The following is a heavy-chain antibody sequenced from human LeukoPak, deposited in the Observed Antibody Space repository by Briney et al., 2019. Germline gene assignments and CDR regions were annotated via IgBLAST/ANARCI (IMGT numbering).Heavy chain of an antibody. J-gene: IGHJ4*02. V-gene: IGHV1-69*05. Sequence: ASVKVSCKASGGTFSSYAISWVRQAPGQGLEWMGGIIPIFGTANYAQKFQGRVTITTDESTSTAYMELSSLRSGDTAVYYCARTPKSETYYYDSSGYSPFDYWGQGTLVTVSS. CDR2: IIPIFGTA. CDR1: GGTFSSYA. D-gene: IGHD3-22*01. CDR3: ARTPKSETYYYDSSGYSPFDY.